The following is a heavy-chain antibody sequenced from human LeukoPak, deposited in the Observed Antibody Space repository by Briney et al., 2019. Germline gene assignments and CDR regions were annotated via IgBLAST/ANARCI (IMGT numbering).Heavy chain of an antibody. CDR1: GFTFSSYE. Sequence: GVSLRLSCAASGFTFSSYEMNWVRQAPGKGLEWVSYISSSGSTIYYADSVKGRFTMSRDNAKNSLYLQMNSLTAEDTAVYYCARDSDFYDSSGYYYDWGQGTLVTVSS. CDR3: ARDSDFYDSSGYYYD. J-gene: IGHJ4*02. CDR2: ISSSGSTI. D-gene: IGHD3-22*01. V-gene: IGHV3-48*03.